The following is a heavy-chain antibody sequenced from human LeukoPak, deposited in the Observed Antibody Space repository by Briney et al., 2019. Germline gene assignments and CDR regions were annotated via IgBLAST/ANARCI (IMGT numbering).Heavy chain of an antibody. V-gene: IGHV3-49*04. D-gene: IGHD5-12*01. CDR3: TRDFSRYSGYDSFDY. Sequence: GGSLRLSCTASGFTFGDYAMSWVRQAPGKGLEWVGFIRSKAYGGTTEYAASVKGRFTISRDDSKSIAYLQMNSLKTEDTAVYYCTRDFSRYSGYDSFDYWGQGTLVTVSS. CDR2: IRSKAYGGTT. J-gene: IGHJ4*02. CDR1: GFTFGDYA.